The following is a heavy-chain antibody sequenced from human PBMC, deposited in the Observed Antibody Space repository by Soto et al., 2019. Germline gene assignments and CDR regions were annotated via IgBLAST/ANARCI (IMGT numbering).Heavy chain of an antibody. J-gene: IGHJ6*02. CDR1: GFNFNSYT. CDR3: ARDCSGGSCYPGMDV. V-gene: IGHV3-21*01. Sequence: XESLSLTCAASGFNFNSYTINWVGQAPGKRLEWLSSISSSGYIFSTDSVRGRFTISRDNAKNSVYLQINSLRAEDTAVYFCARDCSGGSCYPGMDVWGQGTTVTVSS. D-gene: IGHD2-15*01. CDR2: ISSSGYI.